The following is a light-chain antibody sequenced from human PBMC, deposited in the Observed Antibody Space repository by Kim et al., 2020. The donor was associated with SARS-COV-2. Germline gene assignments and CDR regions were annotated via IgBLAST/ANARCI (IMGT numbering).Light chain of an antibody. Sequence: SSELTQDPAVSVALGKTVSITCQGDSLRDYYASWYQQKSRQAPVLVIYGKNNRPSGIPDRFSGSSSGNTASLTLTGAQAEDEADYYCKSRDSSGNQWVFGGGTKLTVL. CDR2: GKN. CDR1: SLRDYY. V-gene: IGLV3-19*01. CDR3: KSRDSSGNQWV. J-gene: IGLJ3*02.